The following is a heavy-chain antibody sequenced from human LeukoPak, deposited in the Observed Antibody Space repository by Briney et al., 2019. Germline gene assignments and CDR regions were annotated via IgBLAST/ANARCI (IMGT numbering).Heavy chain of an antibody. CDR2: ISSSGSTI. V-gene: IGHV3-11*04. Sequence: GGSLRLSCAASGFTFSDYYMSWIRQAPGKGLEWVSYISSSGSTIYYADSVKGRFTISRDNAKNSLYQQMNSLRAEDTAVYYCARDQVSGRYSHWGQGTLVTVSS. CDR3: ARDQVSGRYSH. CDR1: GFTFSDYY. J-gene: IGHJ4*02. D-gene: IGHD3-9*01.